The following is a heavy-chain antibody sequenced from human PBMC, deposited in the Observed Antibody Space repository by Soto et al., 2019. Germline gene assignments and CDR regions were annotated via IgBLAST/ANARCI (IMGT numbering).Heavy chain of an antibody. J-gene: IGHJ3*02. CDR1: GYSFTSYW. CDR3: ARRTRMTTVVTRKGNAFDI. D-gene: IGHD4-17*01. Sequence: GESLKISCKGSGYSFTSYWIGWVRQMPGKGLEWMGIIYPGDSDTRYSPSFQGQVTISADKSISTAYLQWSSLKASDTAMYYCARRTRMTTVVTRKGNAFDIWGQGTMVTVSS. CDR2: IYPGDSDT. V-gene: IGHV5-51*01.